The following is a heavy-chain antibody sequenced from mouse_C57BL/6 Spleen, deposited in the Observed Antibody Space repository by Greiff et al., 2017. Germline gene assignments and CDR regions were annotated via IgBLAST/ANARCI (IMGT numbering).Heavy chain of an antibody. V-gene: IGHV1-18*01. D-gene: IGHD2-1*01. CDR1: GYTFTDYN. CDR2: INPNNGGT. J-gene: IGHJ4*01. CDR3: ARGYYGNYYYAMDY. Sequence: VQLQQSGPELVKPGASVKIPCKASGYTFTDYNMDWVKQSHGKSLEWIGDINPNNGGTIYNQKFKGKATLTVDNSSSTAYMELRSLTSEYTAVYYCARGYYGNYYYAMDYWGQGTSVTVSS.